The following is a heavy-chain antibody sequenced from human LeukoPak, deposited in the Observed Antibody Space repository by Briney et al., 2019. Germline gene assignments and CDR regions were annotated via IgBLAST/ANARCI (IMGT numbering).Heavy chain of an antibody. J-gene: IGHJ4*02. V-gene: IGHV2-5*02. CDR2: IYWDDDK. CDR3: AHRPSSPYGYGDYFDY. CDR1: GFSLSTCGVG. D-gene: IGHD5-18*01. Sequence: KTSGPTLVNPTQTLTLTCTFSGFSLSTCGVGVGWIRQPPGKALEWLALIYWDDDKRYSPSLKSRLTITKDTSKNQVVLTMTNMDPVDTATYYGAHRPSSPYGYGDYFDYWGQGTLVTVSS.